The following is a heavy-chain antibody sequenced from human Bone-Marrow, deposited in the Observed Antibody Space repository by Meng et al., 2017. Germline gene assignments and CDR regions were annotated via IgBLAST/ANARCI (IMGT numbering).Heavy chain of an antibody. CDR3: AVDCGGDCYQKPSSVPEQLPYYYYGMDV. CDR1: GYTFTSYG. Sequence: ASVKVSCKASGYTFTSYGISWVRQAPGQGLEWMGWISAYNGNTNYAQKLQGRVTMTTDTSTSTAYMELRSLRSDDTAVYYCAVDCGGDCYQKPSSVPEQLPYYYYGMDVWGQGTTVTVSS. J-gene: IGHJ6*02. CDR2: ISAYNGNT. D-gene: IGHD2-21*02. V-gene: IGHV1-18*01.